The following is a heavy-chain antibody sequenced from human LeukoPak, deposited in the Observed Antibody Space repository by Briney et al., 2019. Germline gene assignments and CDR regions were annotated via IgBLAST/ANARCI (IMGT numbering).Heavy chain of an antibody. J-gene: IGHJ4*02. CDR2: INSDGSST. D-gene: IGHD2-2*01. CDR3: ARVAVGYCSSTSCFIDY. CDR1: GFTFSSYW. V-gene: IGHV3-74*01. Sequence: PGGSLRLSCAASGFTFSSYWMHWVRQAPGKGLVWVSRINSDGSSTSYADSVKGRFTISRDNAKNTLYLQMNSLRAEDTAVYYCARVAVGYCSSTSCFIDYWGQGTLVTVSS.